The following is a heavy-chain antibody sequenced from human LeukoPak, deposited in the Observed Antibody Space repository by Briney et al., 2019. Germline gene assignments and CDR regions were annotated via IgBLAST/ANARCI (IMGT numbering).Heavy chain of an antibody. CDR1: GGTFSSYA. D-gene: IGHD2-15*01. V-gene: IGHV1-69*04. CDR2: IIPIFGIA. J-gene: IGHJ5*02. Sequence: ASVKVSCKASGGTFSSYAISWVRQAPGQGLEWMGRIIPIFGIANYAQKFQGRVTITADKSTSTAYMELSSLRSEDTAVYYCARAGYCSGGSCPVSWFDPWGQGTPVTVSS. CDR3: ARAGYCSGGSCPVSWFDP.